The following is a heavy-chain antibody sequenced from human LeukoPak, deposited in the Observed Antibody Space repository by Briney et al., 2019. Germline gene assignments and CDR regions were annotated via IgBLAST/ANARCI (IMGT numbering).Heavy chain of an antibody. CDR3: AKDLRPDGLYDFDS. CDR1: GFTFSTYA. D-gene: IGHD5/OR15-5a*01. Sequence: GGSLRLSCAASGFTFSTYAMNWVRQAPGRGLEWVSVIAGNSITIRYADSVKGRFTISRDNSKNTVFLQMNSLKVEDTALYYCAKDLRPDGLYDFDSWGQGMLVTVSS. V-gene: IGHV3-23*01. J-gene: IGHJ4*02. CDR2: IAGNSITI.